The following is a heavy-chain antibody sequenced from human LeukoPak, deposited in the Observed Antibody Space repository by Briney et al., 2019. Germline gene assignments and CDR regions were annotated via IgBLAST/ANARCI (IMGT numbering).Heavy chain of an antibody. Sequence: KASETLSLTCTVSGGSISSSSYYWGWIRQPPGKGLEYIGSIFYSGSTYYNPSLKSRVTISVDTSKNQFSLRLSSVTAADTAVYFCARDIARDGYLGGAFDIWGQGTMVTVSS. J-gene: IGHJ3*02. D-gene: IGHD5-24*01. CDR3: ARDIARDGYLGGAFDI. CDR1: GGSISSSSYY. V-gene: IGHV4-39*07. CDR2: IFYSGST.